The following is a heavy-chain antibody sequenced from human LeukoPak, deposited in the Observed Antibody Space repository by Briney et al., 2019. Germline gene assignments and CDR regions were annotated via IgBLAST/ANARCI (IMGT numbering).Heavy chain of an antibody. V-gene: IGHV4-59*01. D-gene: IGHD6-13*01. Sequence: SETLSLTCTVSGGSISSYYWSWIRQPPGKGLEWIGYIYYSGSTNYNPSLRSRVTISVDTSKNQFSLKLSSVTAADTAVYYCARDRGAAAGGDAFDIWGQGTMVTVSS. J-gene: IGHJ3*02. CDR1: GGSISSYY. CDR3: ARDRGAAAGGDAFDI. CDR2: IYYSGST.